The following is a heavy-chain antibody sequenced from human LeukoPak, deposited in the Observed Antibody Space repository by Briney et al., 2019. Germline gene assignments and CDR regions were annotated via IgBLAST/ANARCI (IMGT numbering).Heavy chain of an antibody. CDR3: ARHDNFIPY. Sequence: GGSLRHSGVATGFTFSDSAMSWVRHRQGPGKEWVSPISDSSGSTYYADSVKSWRTISRDNSKNTVSLQMKTQRTEDPTHYFSARHDNFIPYWGQGTLVTVTS. CDR2: ISDSSGST. J-gene: IGHJ4*02. V-gene: IGHV3-23*01. CDR1: GFTFSDSA. D-gene: IGHD5-24*01.